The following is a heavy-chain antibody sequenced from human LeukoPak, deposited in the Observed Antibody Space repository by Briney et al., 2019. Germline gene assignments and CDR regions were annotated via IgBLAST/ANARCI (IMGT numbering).Heavy chain of an antibody. Sequence: PSETLSLTCTVSGGSISSYYWSWIRQPPGKGLEWIGYIYYGGSTNYNPSLKSRVTISVDTSKNQFSLKLSSVTAADTAVYYCARTYYYDSSGYYDYFDYWGQGTLVTVSS. CDR1: GGSISSYY. D-gene: IGHD3-22*01. V-gene: IGHV4-59*08. CDR3: ARTYYYDSSGYYDYFDY. J-gene: IGHJ4*02. CDR2: IYYGGST.